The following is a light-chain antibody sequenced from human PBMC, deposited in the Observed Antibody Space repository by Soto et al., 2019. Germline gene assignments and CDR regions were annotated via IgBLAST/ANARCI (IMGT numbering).Light chain of an antibody. V-gene: IGKV3-20*01. CDR3: QQYGSSPPYT. CDR1: QSVASTY. CDR2: RAS. Sequence: EIVLTQSPATLSLSPGERATLSCRASQSVASTYLAWHQQKPGQAPKLLIYRASNRATGIPDRFSGSASGTDFTLTISRLEPEDFAVYYCQQYGSSPPYTFGQGTKLEIK. J-gene: IGKJ2*01.